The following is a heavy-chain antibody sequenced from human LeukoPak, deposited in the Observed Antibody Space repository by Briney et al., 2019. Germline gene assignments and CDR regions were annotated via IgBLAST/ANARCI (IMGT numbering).Heavy chain of an antibody. J-gene: IGHJ3*02. CDR2: IWYVGSNK. CDR3: ARDGGFGVFRAFDI. CDR1: GFTFSSYG. Sequence: GGSLRLSCAASGFTFSSYGMHWVRQAPGKGLEWVAVIWYVGSNKYYADSVKGRFTISRDNSKNTLYLQMNSLRAEDTAVYYCARDGGFGVFRAFDIWGQGTMVTVSS. D-gene: IGHD3-16*01. V-gene: IGHV3-33*01.